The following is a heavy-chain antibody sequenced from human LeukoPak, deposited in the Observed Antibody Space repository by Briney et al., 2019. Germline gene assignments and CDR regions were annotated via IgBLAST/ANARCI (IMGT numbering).Heavy chain of an antibody. D-gene: IGHD6-19*01. V-gene: IGHV3-30*18. CDR3: AKGPSGYSSGDNWFDP. Sequence: GGSLRLSCAASGFTFSRYGMHWVRQAPVKGLEWVAVISYDGSNKYYADSVKGRFTISRDNSKNTLYLQMNSLRAEDTAVFYCAKGPSGYSSGDNWFDPWGQGTLVTVSS. CDR1: GFTFSRYG. J-gene: IGHJ5*02. CDR2: ISYDGSNK.